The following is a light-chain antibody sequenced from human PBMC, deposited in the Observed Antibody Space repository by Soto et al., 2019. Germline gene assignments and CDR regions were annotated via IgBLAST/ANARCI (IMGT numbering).Light chain of an antibody. CDR2: DAS. Sequence: EIVLTQSPGTLSLSPGEIATLSCRASQSVPRSYLAWYQQKPGQAPRLLIYDASNRATGIPARFSGSGSGTDFTLTISSLEPEDFAVYYCQQRSNWPRTTFGQGTKVDIK. CDR1: QSVPRSY. CDR3: QQRSNWPRTT. J-gene: IGKJ1*01. V-gene: IGKV3-11*01.